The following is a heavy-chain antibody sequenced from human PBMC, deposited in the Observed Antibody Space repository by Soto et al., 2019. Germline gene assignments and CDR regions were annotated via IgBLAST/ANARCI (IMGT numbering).Heavy chain of an antibody. CDR3: ARGLITGSHYSGGWYYFDS. Sequence: ASETLSLTCTVSGGSISSSSYYWGWIRQPPGKGLEWIGSIYYSGSTYYNPSLKSRVTISVDTSKSQFSLELSSVTAADTAVYYCARGLITGSHYSGGWYYFDSWGQGTQVTVSS. CDR1: GGSISSSSYY. J-gene: IGHJ4*02. CDR2: IYYSGST. D-gene: IGHD6-19*01. V-gene: IGHV4-39*01.